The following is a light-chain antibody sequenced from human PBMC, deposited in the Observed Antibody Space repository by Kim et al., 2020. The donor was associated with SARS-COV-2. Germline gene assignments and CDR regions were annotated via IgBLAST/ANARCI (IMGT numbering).Light chain of an antibody. CDR1: SGYVGYYIA. CDR3: NSHTTSSTYV. CDR2: DVS. V-gene: IGLV2-14*04. J-gene: IGLJ1*01. Sequence: SCTGPSGYVGYYIAVSWYQQHPGKAPKLIMYDVSERASGVSNRFSGSQSGNTASLTISGLRAEDEADYYCNSHTTSSTYVFGSGTKVTVL.